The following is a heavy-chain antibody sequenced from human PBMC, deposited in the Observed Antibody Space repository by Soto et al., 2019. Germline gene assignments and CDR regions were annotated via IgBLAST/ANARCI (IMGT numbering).Heavy chain of an antibody. CDR1: GDTFNFYS. CDR2: VNPMVSMS. CDR3: ASSYVSGYRPFDY. J-gene: IGHJ4*02. V-gene: IGHV1-69*02. Sequence: QVQLVQSGAEVKRPGSSVKVSCKASGDTFNFYSINWVRQAPGLGLEWMGRVNPMVSMSNYAQKFQGRVTLTADKSTGTAYIELSSRRSADTAIDYCASSYVSGYRPFDYWGQGALVTVSS. D-gene: IGHD3-10*01.